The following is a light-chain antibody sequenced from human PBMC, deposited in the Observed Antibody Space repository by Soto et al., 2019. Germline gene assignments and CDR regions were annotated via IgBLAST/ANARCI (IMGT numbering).Light chain of an antibody. J-gene: IGKJ1*01. CDR1: QSVSSY. CDR2: DAS. V-gene: IGKV3-11*01. CDR3: QQYNNWPRT. Sequence: EIVLTQSPATLSLSPWERATLSCRASQSVSSYLAWYQHKPGQAPRLLIYDASNRAAGIPVRFSGSGSGTEFTLTISSLQSEDFAVYYCQQYNNWPRTFGQGTKVDIK.